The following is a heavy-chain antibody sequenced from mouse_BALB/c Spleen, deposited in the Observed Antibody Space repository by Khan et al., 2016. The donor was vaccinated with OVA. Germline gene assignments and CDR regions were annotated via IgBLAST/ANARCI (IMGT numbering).Heavy chain of an antibody. V-gene: IGHV3-8*02. Sequence: VQLQESGPSLVKPSQTLSLTCSVTGDSITSGYWNWIRKFPGNKLEYMGYISYSGSTYYNPSLKSRISITRDTSKNQHYLQLNSMTTEDSATYYCAGTSYYDNYYFDYWGQGTTLTVSS. CDR2: ISYSGST. CDR3: AGTSYYDNYYFDY. CDR1: GDSITSGY. D-gene: IGHD2-10*01. J-gene: IGHJ2*01.